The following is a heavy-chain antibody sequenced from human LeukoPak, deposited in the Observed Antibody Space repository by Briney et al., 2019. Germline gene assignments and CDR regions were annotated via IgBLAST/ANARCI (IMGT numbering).Heavy chain of an antibody. CDR1: GGSINNYY. CDR2: IYHSGST. Sequence: PSETLSLTCTVSGGSINNYYWSWIRQPPEKGLEWIGHIYHSGSTNYNPSLKSRVTISVDTSKNQFSLKLISVTAADTAVYHCARALREYSYGPFDYWGQGTLVTVSS. CDR3: ARALREYSYGPFDY. D-gene: IGHD5-18*01. V-gene: IGHV4-59*01. J-gene: IGHJ4*02.